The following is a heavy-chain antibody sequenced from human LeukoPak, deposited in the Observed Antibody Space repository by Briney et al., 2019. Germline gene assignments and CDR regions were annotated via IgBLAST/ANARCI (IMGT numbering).Heavy chain of an antibody. J-gene: IGHJ5*02. CDR1: GGSFSGYY. CDR3: AGGHYGSGSINWFDP. V-gene: IGHV4-34*01. D-gene: IGHD3-10*01. CDR2: INHSGST. Sequence: SETLSLTCAVYGGSFSGYYWSWIRQPPGKGLEWIGEINHSGSTNYNPSLKSRVTISVDTSKNQFSLKLSSVTAADTAVYYCAGGHYGSGSINWFDPLGQGTLVNVSS.